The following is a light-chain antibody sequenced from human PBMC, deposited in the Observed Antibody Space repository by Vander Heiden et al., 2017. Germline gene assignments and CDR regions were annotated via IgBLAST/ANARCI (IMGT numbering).Light chain of an antibody. Sequence: QSVLTQPPSVSGAPGQRVTISCTGSSSNIGAGYDVHWYQQLPGTAPKLLIYGNSNRPSGVPDRFSGSKSGTSASLAITGLQAEEEADYYCQSYDSSLSHVVFGGGTKLTVL. CDR1: SSNIGAGYD. J-gene: IGLJ2*01. CDR2: GNS. V-gene: IGLV1-40*01. CDR3: QSYDSSLSHVV.